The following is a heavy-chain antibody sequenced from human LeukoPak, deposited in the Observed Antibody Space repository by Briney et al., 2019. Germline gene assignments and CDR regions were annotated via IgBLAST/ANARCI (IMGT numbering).Heavy chain of an antibody. V-gene: IGHV1-8*01. CDR1: GYTFTSYD. D-gene: IGHD2-2*01. J-gene: IGHJ6*03. CDR2: MNPNSGNT. CDR3: ARAGVGVVVPAAAYYYYYYMDV. Sequence: ASVKVSCKASGYTFTSYDINWVRQATGQGLEWMGWMNPNSGNTGYAQKFQGRVTMTRNTSMSTAYMELSSLRSEDTAVYYCARAGVGVVVPAAAYYYYYYMDVWGKGTTVTVSS.